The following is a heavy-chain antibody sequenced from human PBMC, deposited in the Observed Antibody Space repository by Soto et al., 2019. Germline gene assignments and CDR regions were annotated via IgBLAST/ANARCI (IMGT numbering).Heavy chain of an antibody. CDR3: AKENGYSSSWFEFDY. V-gene: IGHV3-21*01. D-gene: IGHD6-13*01. CDR1: GFTFSSYS. Sequence: GGSLRLSCAASGFTFSSYSMNWVRQAPGKGLEWVSSISSSGTYIYYGDSVKGRFTISRDNAKNTLYLQMNSLRAEDTAVYYCAKENGYSSSWFEFDYWGQGTLVTVSS. CDR2: ISSSGTYI. J-gene: IGHJ4*02.